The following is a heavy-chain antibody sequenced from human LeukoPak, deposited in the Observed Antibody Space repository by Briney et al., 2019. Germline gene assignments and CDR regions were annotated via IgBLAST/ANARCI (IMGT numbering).Heavy chain of an antibody. CDR3: ARDVGEYYFNY. CDR1: GYTFTGYY. J-gene: IGHJ4*02. V-gene: IGHV1-2*02. Sequence: ASVKVSCKASGYTFTGYYMHWVRQAPGQGLEWMGWINPNSGGTNYAQKFQGRVTMTRDTSISTAYMGPSRLRSDDTAVYYCARDVGEYYFNYWGQGTLVTVSS. D-gene: IGHD3-10*01. CDR2: INPNSGGT.